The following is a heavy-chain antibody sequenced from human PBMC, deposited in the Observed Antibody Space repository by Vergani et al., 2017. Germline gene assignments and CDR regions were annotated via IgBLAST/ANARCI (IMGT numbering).Heavy chain of an antibody. J-gene: IGHJ5*02. CDR1: GYTFTSYA. D-gene: IGHD5-24*01. CDR3: ARGGDGYNYNWFDP. CDR2: INAGNGNT. V-gene: IGHV1-3*01. Sequence: QVQLVQSGAEVKKPGASVKVSCKASGYTFTSYAMHWVRQAPGQRLEWMGWINAGNGNTKYSQKFQGRVTITRDTSASTAYMELSSLRSEDTAVYYCARGGDGYNYNWFDPWGQGTLVTVSS.